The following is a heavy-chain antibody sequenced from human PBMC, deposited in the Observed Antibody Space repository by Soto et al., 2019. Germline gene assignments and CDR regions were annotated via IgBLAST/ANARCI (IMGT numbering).Heavy chain of an antibody. CDR3: AIRGASQWLKF. CDR1: GYSFNSYW. V-gene: IGHV5-51*01. J-gene: IGHJ4*02. Sequence: GEALKISCKGSGYSFNSYWIGWVRQVPGKGLEWMGIIYTGDSDTRYSPSFQGQVTISADKSISTAYLQWSSLKASDTAIYYCAIRGASQWLKFWGQGTLVTVSS. CDR2: IYTGDSDT. D-gene: IGHD6-19*01.